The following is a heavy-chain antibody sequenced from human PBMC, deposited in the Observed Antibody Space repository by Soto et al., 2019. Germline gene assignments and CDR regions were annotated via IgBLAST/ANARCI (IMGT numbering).Heavy chain of an antibody. J-gene: IGHJ1*01. V-gene: IGHV3-23*01. D-gene: IGHD6-13*01. CDR1: GFTFSSYA. Sequence: GGSLRLSCAASGFTFSSYAMSWVCQAPGKGLEWVSAISGSGGSTYYADSVKGRFTISRDNSKNTLYLQMNSLRAEDTAVYYCAKDPLPIIAAAGPLGYFQHWGQGTLVTVSS. CDR2: ISGSGGST. CDR3: AKDPLPIIAAAGPLGYFQH.